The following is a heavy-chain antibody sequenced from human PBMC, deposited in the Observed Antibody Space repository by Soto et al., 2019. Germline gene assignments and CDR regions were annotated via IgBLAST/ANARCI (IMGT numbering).Heavy chain of an antibody. D-gene: IGHD4-17*01. CDR3: ARDPDFGGKEDAFDV. J-gene: IGHJ3*01. V-gene: IGHV4-31*03. CDR2: IYYSGGT. Sequence: QVQLQESGPGLVKPSQTLSLTCTVSGGSINSGGSYWSWIRQLPGRGLEWIGYIYYSGGTYYNPSLKSRVTISIDTSKNQFSLNLNSVTAADTAVYYCARDPDFGGKEDAFDVWGQGTMVTVSS. CDR1: GGSINSGGSY.